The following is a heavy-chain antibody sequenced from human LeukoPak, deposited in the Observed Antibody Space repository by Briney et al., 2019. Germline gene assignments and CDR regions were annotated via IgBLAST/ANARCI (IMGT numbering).Heavy chain of an antibody. CDR1: GFTFSSYS. J-gene: IGHJ4*02. D-gene: IGHD6-19*01. V-gene: IGHV3-30-3*01. CDR2: ISYDGSIK. Sequence: GGSLRLSCAASGFTFSSYSMHWVRQAPGKGLEWVAVISYDGSIKHYADSVKGRFTISRDNSKNTLYLQMNSLRAEDTAVYHCARHSSGWGPFDYWGQGTLVTASS. CDR3: ARHSSGWGPFDY.